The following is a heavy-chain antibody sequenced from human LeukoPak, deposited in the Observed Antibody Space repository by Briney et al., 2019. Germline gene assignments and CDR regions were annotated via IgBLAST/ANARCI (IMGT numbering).Heavy chain of an antibody. Sequence: AGGSLRLSCAASRFTFSTYSMNWVRQAPGKGLEWVSYISSSGTIYYADSVKGRFTISRDNAKNSLYLQMNSLRAEDTAVYYCARDQGNWNIDYWGQGTLVTVSS. CDR2: ISSSGTI. CDR1: RFTFSTYS. D-gene: IGHD1/OR15-1a*01. J-gene: IGHJ4*02. CDR3: ARDQGNWNIDY. V-gene: IGHV3-48*04.